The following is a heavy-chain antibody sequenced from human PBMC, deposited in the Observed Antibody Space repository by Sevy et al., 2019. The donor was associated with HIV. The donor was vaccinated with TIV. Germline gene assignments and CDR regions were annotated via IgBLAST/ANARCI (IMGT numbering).Heavy chain of an antibody. D-gene: IGHD2-21*01. V-gene: IGHV4-4*07. CDR1: GGSISSYY. CDR2: IYTSGST. J-gene: IGHJ6*03. Sequence: SETLSLTCTVSGGSISSYYWSWIRQPAGKGLEWIGRIYTSGSTNYNPPLKIRVTMSVATSKNQFSLKLSSVTAADTAVYYCARVGGHILWGYMDVWGKGTTVTVSS. CDR3: ARVGGHILWGYMDV.